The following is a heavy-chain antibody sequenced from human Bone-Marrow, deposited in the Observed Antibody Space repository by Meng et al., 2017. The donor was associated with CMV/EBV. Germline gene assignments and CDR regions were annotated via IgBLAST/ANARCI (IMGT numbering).Heavy chain of an antibody. J-gene: IGHJ4*02. D-gene: IGHD3-10*01. CDR1: GFTFSSYI. CDR3: ARERSNCFEY. V-gene: IGHV3-30*03. CDR2: ISYDGSDK. Sequence: GESLKISCAASGFTFSSYIIHWVRQAPGKGLEWVAVISYDGSDKHYADSVKGRFTISRDNSKNTLYLQMNSLRAEDTAVYYCARERSNCFEYWGQGTLVTVSS.